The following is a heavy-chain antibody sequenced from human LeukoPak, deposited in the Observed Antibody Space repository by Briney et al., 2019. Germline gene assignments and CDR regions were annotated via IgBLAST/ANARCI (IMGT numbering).Heavy chain of an antibody. CDR1: GDSVSSNSAA. CDR3: ARNRGYCSSTSCYGNWFDP. J-gene: IGHJ5*02. Sequence: SQTLSLTCAISGDSVSSNSAAWNWIRQSPSRGLEWLGRTYYRSKWYNEYAVSVQSRITINPDTSKNQFSLKLSSVTAADTAVYYCARNRGYCSSTSCYGNWFDPWGQGTLVTVSS. CDR2: TYYRSKWYN. V-gene: IGHV6-1*01. D-gene: IGHD2-2*01.